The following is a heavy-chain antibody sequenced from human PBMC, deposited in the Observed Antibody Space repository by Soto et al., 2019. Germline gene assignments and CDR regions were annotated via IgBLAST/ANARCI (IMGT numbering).Heavy chain of an antibody. CDR2: ISYDGSNK. CDR3: AKDDSGSYFHYFDY. J-gene: IGHJ4*02. CDR1: GFTFSSYG. D-gene: IGHD1-26*01. V-gene: IGHV3-30*18. Sequence: QVQLVESGGGVVQPGRSLRLSCAASGFTFSSYGMHWVRQAPGKGLEWVAVISYDGSNKYYADSVQGRFTISRDNSKNTLYLQMNSLRAEDTAVYYCAKDDSGSYFHYFDYWGQGTLSPSPQ.